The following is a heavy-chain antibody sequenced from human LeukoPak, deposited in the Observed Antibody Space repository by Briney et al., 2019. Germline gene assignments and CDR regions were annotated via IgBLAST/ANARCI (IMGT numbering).Heavy chain of an antibody. CDR1: GFTFSSYG. CDR3: AKAMVRGVIMDY. J-gene: IGHJ4*02. Sequence: GGSLRLSCAASGFTFSSYGMHWVRQAPGKGLEWVAFIRYDGSNKYYVDSVKGRFTISRDNSKNTLYLQMNSLRAEDTAVYYCAKAMVRGVIMDYWGQGTLVTVSS. V-gene: IGHV3-30*02. CDR2: IRYDGSNK. D-gene: IGHD3-10*01.